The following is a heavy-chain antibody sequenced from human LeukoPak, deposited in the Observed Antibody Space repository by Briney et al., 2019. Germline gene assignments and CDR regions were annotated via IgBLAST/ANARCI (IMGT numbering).Heavy chain of an antibody. J-gene: IGHJ4*02. D-gene: IGHD3-10*01. CDR1: GGTFSSYA. Sequence: GASVKVSCKASGGTFSSYAISWVRQAPGQGLEWMGRIIPILGIANYAQKFQGRVTITADKSTSTAYMELSSLRSEDTAVYYCARDMGFVDYYGSGSPFDYWGQGTLVTVPS. CDR3: ARDMGFVDYYGSGSPFDY. V-gene: IGHV1-69*04. CDR2: IIPILGIA.